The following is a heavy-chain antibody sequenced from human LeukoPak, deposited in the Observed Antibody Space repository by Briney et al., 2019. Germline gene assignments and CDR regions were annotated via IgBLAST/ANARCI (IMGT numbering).Heavy chain of an antibody. D-gene: IGHD6-19*01. Sequence: PGGSLRLSCAASGFTFSSYGMHWVRQAPGKGLEWVALISYDGSNKYYADSAKGRFTISRDNSKNTLYLQMNSLRAEDTAVYYCAKDQAVAALDYWGQGTLVTVSS. CDR2: ISYDGSNK. J-gene: IGHJ4*02. CDR3: AKDQAVAALDY. V-gene: IGHV3-30*18. CDR1: GFTFSSYG.